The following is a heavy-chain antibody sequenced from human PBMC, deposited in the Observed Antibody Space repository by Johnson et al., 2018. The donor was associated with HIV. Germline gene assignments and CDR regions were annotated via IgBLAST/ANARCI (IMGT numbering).Heavy chain of an antibody. CDR1: GFTFSDHY. J-gene: IGHJ3*02. Sequence: QVQLVESGGGLVKPGGSLRLSCAASGFTFSDHYMDWVRQAPGKGPEWVAVISFDGNLKKYADSVKGRFTISRDNSKNTLYLQMTSLRAEDTAVYYCARDSSSWRPSGAFDIWGQGTMVTVSS. D-gene: IGHD6-13*01. CDR2: ISFDGNLK. CDR3: ARDSSSWRPSGAFDI. V-gene: IGHV3-33*08.